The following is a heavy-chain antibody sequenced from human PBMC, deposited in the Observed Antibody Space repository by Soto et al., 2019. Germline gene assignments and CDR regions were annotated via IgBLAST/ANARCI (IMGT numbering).Heavy chain of an antibody. CDR2: INPNSGGT. CDR3: ARVAAADALGASYYGMDV. J-gene: IGHJ6*02. Sequence: ASVSVSCKXSGYTFTGYYMHWVRQAPGQGLEWMGWINPNSGGTNYAQKFQGRVTMTRDTSISTAYMELSRLRSDDTAVYYCARVAAADALGASYYGMDVWGQGTTVTVSS. V-gene: IGHV1-2*02. D-gene: IGHD6-13*01. CDR1: GYTFTGYY.